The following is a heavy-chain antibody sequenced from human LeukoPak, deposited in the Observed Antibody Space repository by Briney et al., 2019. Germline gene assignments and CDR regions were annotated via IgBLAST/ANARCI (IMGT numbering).Heavy chain of an antibody. Sequence: PSQTLSLTCTVSGGSISSGSYYWRCIRQPAGKGLEWIGRIYTSGSTNYNPSLKSRVTISVDTSKNQFSLKLSSVTAADTAVYYCAREVYDYVWGSYLDYFDYWGQGTLVTVSS. CDR3: AREVYDYVWGSYLDYFDY. D-gene: IGHD3-16*01. J-gene: IGHJ4*02. CDR2: IYTSGST. CDR1: GGSISSGSYY. V-gene: IGHV4-61*02.